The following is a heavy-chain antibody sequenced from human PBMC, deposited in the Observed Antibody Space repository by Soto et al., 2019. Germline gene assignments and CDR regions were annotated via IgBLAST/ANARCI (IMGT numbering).Heavy chain of an antibody. J-gene: IGHJ5*02. CDR1: GGTFSSYA. V-gene: IGHV1-69*12. Sequence: QVQLVQSGAEVKKPGSSVKVSCKASGGTFSSYAISWVRQAPGQGLEWMGGIIPIFGTANYAQKFQGRVXIXAXXSTSTAYMELSSLRSEDTAVYYCARDSPSTAGFDPWGQGTLVTVSS. CDR3: ARDSPSTAGFDP. CDR2: IIPIFGTA.